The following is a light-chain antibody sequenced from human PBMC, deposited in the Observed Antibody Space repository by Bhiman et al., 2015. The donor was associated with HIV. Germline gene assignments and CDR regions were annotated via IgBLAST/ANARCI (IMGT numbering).Light chain of an antibody. CDR3: AAWDDSLNGLVV. CDR2: RNN. Sequence: QSVLIQPPSASGTPGQRVTISCSGSTSNIGSNTVNWYQHLPGTAPKLLIYRNNQRPSGVPDRFSGSKSGTSASLAISGLQAEDEADYYCAAWDDSLNGLVVFGGGTKLTVL. J-gene: IGLJ2*01. V-gene: IGLV1-44*01. CDR1: TSNIGSNT.